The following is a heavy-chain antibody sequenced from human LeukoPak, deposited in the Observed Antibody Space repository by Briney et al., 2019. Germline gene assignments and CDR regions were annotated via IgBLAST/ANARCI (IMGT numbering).Heavy chain of an antibody. D-gene: IGHD3-22*01. CDR2: INHDGSEK. CDR3: ASRGYYYDSSGYFNFDY. V-gene: IGHV3-7*02. CDR1: GFTFSNYW. Sequence: GGSLRLSCAASGFTFSNYWMRWVRQAPRKGLEWVANINHDGSEKYYVDSVKGRFTISRDNAKNSLYLQMNSLRAEDTAVYYCASRGYYYDSSGYFNFDYWGQGTLVTVSS. J-gene: IGHJ4*02.